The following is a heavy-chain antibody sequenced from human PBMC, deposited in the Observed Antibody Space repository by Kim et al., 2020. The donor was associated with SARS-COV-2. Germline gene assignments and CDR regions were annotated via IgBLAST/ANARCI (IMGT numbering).Heavy chain of an antibody. D-gene: IGHD3-22*01. V-gene: IGHV4-4*07. CDR2: IHNSGST. CDR3: ARNFLLLPWYFDL. CDR1: GGSINSYY. J-gene: IGHJ2*01. Sequence: SETLSLTCDVSGGSINSYYWSWIRQPAGKGLEWIGRIHNSGSTNYNPSLNSRVTMSVDTSKNQFSLRLISVTAADTAVYYCARNFLLLPWYFDLWGRGTLVTVSS.